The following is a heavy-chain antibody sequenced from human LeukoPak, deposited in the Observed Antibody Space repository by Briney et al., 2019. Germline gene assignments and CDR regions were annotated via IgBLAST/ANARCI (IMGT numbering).Heavy chain of an antibody. Sequence: SETLSLTCAVSGGSVSSGGYYWSWIRQPPGKGLEWIGEINHSGSTNYNPSLKSRVTISVDTSKNQFSLKLSSVTAADTAVYYCARGRRTDTAMVRHFDYWGQGTLVTVSS. V-gene: IGHV4-34*01. J-gene: IGHJ4*02. CDR1: GGSVSSGGYY. D-gene: IGHD5-18*01. CDR2: INHSGST. CDR3: ARGRRTDTAMVRHFDY.